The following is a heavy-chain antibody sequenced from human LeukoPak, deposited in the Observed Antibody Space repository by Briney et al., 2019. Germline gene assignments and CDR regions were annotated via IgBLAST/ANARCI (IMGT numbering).Heavy chain of an antibody. Sequence: GGSLRLSCAASGFTFSSHRMNWVRQAPGKGLEWVADISGSSDDIHYADSVTGRFTISRDNAKNSVYLQMNSPRADNTAVYYCARETVGIDYWGQGTLVTVSS. CDR3: ARETVGIDY. CDR2: ISGSSDDI. D-gene: IGHD4-23*01. V-gene: IGHV3-48*01. J-gene: IGHJ4*02. CDR1: GFTFSSHR.